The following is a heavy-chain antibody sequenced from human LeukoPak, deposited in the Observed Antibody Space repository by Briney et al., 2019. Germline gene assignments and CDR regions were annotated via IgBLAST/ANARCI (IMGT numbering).Heavy chain of an antibody. CDR1: GFIFSDHY. Sequence: GSLRLSCAASGFIFSDHYIDWVRQAPGKGLEWVGRSRDKGNSYTTAYAASVRGRFTISRDDSKNSLYLQMNSLKTEDTAVYYCARVRNWNYYDYWGQGTLVTVSS. J-gene: IGHJ4*02. CDR2: SRDKGNSYTT. V-gene: IGHV3-72*01. D-gene: IGHD1-20*01. CDR3: ARVRNWNYYDY.